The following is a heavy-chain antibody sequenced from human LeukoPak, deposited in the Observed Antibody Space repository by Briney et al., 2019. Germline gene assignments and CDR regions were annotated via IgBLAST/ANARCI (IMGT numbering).Heavy chain of an antibody. D-gene: IGHD3-22*01. Sequence: GGSLRLSCAASGFTFSNYGMHWVRQAPGKGLEWVAFISYDGNNQYYADSVKGLFTLSRDNSKNTLYLQTNSLRPEDTAVYYCAKTVNFYDSRRLDYWGQGALVTVSS. CDR2: ISYDGNNQ. J-gene: IGHJ4*02. CDR3: AKTVNFYDSRRLDY. CDR1: GFTFSNYG. V-gene: IGHV3-30*18.